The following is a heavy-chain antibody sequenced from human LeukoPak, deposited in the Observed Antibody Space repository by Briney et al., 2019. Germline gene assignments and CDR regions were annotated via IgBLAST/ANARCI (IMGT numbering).Heavy chain of an antibody. V-gene: IGHV4-34*01. CDR3: ARDSGTTGEVKFDP. CDR1: GGSFSGYY. J-gene: IGHJ5*02. CDR2: INHSGST. Sequence: SETLSLTCAVYGGSFSGYYWSCIRHPPGKGLEWIGEINHSGSTNYNPSLKSRVTISVDTSKNQFSLKLSSVTAADTAVYYCARDSGTTGEVKFDPWGQGTLVTVSS. D-gene: IGHD3-10*01.